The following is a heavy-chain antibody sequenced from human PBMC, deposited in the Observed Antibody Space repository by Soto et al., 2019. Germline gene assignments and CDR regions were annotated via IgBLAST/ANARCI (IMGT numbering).Heavy chain of an antibody. CDR2: ISYDGSNK. Sequence: QVQLVESGGGVVQPGRSLRLSCAASGFTFSSYAMHWVRQAPGKGLEWVAVISYDGSNKYYADSVKGRFTISRDNSKNTLYLQMNGLRAEDTAVYYCARERSSGYFDYWGQGTLVTVSS. CDR3: ARERSSGYFDY. CDR1: GFTFSSYA. D-gene: IGHD6-19*01. J-gene: IGHJ4*02. V-gene: IGHV3-30-3*01.